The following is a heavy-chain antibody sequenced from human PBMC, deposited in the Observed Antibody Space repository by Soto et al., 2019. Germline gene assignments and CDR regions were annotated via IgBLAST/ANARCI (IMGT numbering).Heavy chain of an antibody. CDR1: GFTFSGSA. CDR2: IRSKANNYAT. D-gene: IGHD3-3*01. V-gene: IGHV3-73*01. J-gene: IGHJ6*03. Sequence: EVQLVESGGGLVQPGGSLKLSCAASGFTFSGSAMHWVRQASGKGLEWVGRIRSKANNYATAYGASVKGRFTISRDDSKNTAYLQMNSLKTEDTAVYYCSRQASDFWSGKPQYYMDVWGKGTTVTVPS. CDR3: SRQASDFWSGKPQYYMDV.